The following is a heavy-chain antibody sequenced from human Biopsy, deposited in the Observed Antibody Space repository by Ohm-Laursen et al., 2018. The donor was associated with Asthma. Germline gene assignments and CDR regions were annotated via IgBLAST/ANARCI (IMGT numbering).Heavy chain of an antibody. J-gene: IGHJ3*02. V-gene: IGHV1-3*01. CDR2: INAGIGNT. CDR3: ARTYYDFLTGQVNDALDI. D-gene: IGHD3-9*01. Sequence: ASVKVSCKASGYTFISYAIHWVRQAPGQRLEWMGWINAGIGNTKYSQKFQGRVTITRDTSASTAYMELSSLRSEDTAVYYCARTYYDFLTGQVNDALDIWGQGTMVIVSS. CDR1: GYTFISYA.